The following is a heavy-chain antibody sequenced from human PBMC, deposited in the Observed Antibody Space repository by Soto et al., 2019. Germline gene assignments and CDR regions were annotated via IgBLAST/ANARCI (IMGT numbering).Heavy chain of an antibody. J-gene: IGHJ4*02. Sequence: QVQLVESGGGVVQPGRSLRLSCAASGFTFSSYGMHWVRQAPGKGLEWVAVIWYDGSNKYYADSVKGRFTISRDNSKNTLYLQMNSLRAEDTAVYYCARDYYDSSGYYPFDYWGQGTLVTVSS. CDR2: IWYDGSNK. D-gene: IGHD3-22*01. CDR1: GFTFSSYG. V-gene: IGHV3-33*01. CDR3: ARDYYDSSGYYPFDY.